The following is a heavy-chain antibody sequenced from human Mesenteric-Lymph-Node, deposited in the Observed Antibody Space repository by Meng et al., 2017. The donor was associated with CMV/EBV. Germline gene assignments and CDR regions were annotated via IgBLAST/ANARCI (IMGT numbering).Heavy chain of an antibody. CDR2: IYRGDNT. J-gene: IGHJ4*02. D-gene: IGHD3-10*01. CDR1: GFNVRDKY. CDR3: TGDSVSNPNLDY. Sequence: EVHLVESGGGLVQPGGSLRLSCAASGFNVRDKYMSWVSQAPGKGLEWVCIIYRGDNTYYIDSVKDRFTVSRDNSKNTMYLQMNSLRVEDTAVYYCTGDSVSNPNLDYWGQGTLVTVSS. V-gene: IGHV3-66*01.